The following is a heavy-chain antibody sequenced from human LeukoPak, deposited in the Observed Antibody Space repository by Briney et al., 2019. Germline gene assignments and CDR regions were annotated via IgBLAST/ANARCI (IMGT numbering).Heavy chain of an antibody. CDR1: GGSISSSNW. CDR2: IYHSGST. D-gene: IGHD6-13*01. J-gene: IGHJ4*02. V-gene: IGHV4-4*02. CDR3: ARGISRGGSSRTFDY. Sequence: PSGTLSLTCAVSGGSISSSNWWSWVRQPPGKGPEWIGEIYHSGSTNYNPSLKSRVTISVDKSKNQFSLKLSSVTAADTAVYYCARGISRGGSSRTFDYWGQGTLVTVSS.